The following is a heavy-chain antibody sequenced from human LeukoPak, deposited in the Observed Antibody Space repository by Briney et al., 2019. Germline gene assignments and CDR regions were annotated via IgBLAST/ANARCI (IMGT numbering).Heavy chain of an antibody. CDR3: AKYVWGSYPTFEDY. Sequence: SQTLSLTCTVSGGSISSYYWSWIRQPPGKGLEWIGYISYSGSTNYNPSLKSRVTISVDTSKDQFSLKLSSVTAADTAVYYCAKYVWGSYPTFEDYWGQGTLVTVSS. J-gene: IGHJ4*02. CDR1: GGSISSYY. V-gene: IGHV4-59*01. D-gene: IGHD3-16*02. CDR2: ISYSGST.